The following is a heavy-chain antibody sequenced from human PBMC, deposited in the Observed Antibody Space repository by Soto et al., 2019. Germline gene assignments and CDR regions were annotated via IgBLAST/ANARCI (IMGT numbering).Heavy chain of an antibody. CDR2: ISAYNGNT. V-gene: IGHV1-18*01. CDR3: ARDVDTAMAFDY. CDR1: GYTFTSYA. Sequence: ASVKVSCKASGYTFTSYAMHWVRQAPGQGLEWMGWISAYNGNTNYAQKLQGRVTMTTDTSTSTAYMELRSLRSDDTAVYYCARDVDTAMAFDYWGQGTLVTVSS. D-gene: IGHD5-18*01. J-gene: IGHJ4*02.